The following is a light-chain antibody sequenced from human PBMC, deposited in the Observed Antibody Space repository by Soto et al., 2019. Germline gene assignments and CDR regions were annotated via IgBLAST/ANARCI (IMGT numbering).Light chain of an antibody. CDR2: GAS. CDR3: QQYYFSPPT. Sequence: EIVLTQSPGTLSLSPGERATLSCGASQSVTSNYLAWYQQKPGQAPRLLIFGASTRATGIPDRFSGSGSGTDFTLTISRLEPEDFAVYYCQQYYFSPPTFGQGTKVEIK. J-gene: IGKJ1*01. CDR1: QSVTSNY. V-gene: IGKV3-20*01.